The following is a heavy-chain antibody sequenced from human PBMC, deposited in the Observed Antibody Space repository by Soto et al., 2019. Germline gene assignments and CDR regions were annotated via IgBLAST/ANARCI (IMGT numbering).Heavy chain of an antibody. V-gene: IGHV5-51*01. Sequence: GESLKISCKGSGYSFTSYWIGWVRQMPGKGLECMGIIYPDDSDTRYSPSFQGQVTISADKSISTAYLQWSSLKASDTAMYYCARPRYPGRGYYGMDVWGQGTTVTVSS. CDR1: GYSFTSYW. CDR3: ARPRYPGRGYYGMDV. J-gene: IGHJ6*02. CDR2: IYPDDSDT. D-gene: IGHD2-15*01.